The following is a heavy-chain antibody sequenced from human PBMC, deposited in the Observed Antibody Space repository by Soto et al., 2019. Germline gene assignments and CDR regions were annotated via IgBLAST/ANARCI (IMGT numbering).Heavy chain of an antibody. CDR1: GGTFSSNA. CDR2: IIPIYASP. J-gene: IGHJ4*02. Sequence: QVQLVQSGAEVKKPGSSVKVSCKASGGTFSSNAISWVRQAPGQGLEWMGGIIPIYASPNYAQNFQGRVTVPADKATSTAYLELSLLKFADSSIYYCAVTVTGSRSPLAHWGRGTLVIVSS. V-gene: IGHV1-69*06. D-gene: IGHD3-9*01. CDR3: AVTVTGSRSPLAH.